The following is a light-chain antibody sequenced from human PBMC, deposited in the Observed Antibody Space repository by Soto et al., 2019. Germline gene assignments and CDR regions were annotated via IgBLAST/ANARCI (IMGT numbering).Light chain of an antibody. J-gene: IGKJ4*01. CDR3: QQSYSTPLT. CDR1: QNINSY. V-gene: IGKV1-39*01. Sequence: DIPMTQSPSSLSASVGDRVTITCRASQNINSYLNWYQQKPEKAPKLLIYAASSLQSGVPSRFSGSGSGTDFTLTISSLQPEDIATYYCQQSYSTPLTFGGGTKVEIK. CDR2: AAS.